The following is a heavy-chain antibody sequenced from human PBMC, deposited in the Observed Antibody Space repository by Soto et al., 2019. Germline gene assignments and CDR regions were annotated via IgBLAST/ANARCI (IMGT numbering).Heavy chain of an antibody. CDR1: GYTFTSYA. J-gene: IGHJ5*02. CDR3: AREGQLVPGGVWFDP. V-gene: IGHV1-3*01. Sequence: GASVKVSCKASGYTFTSYAMHWVRQAPGQRLEWMGWINAGNGNTKYSQKFQGRVTITRDTSASTAYMELSSLRSEDTAVYYCAREGQLVPGGVWFDPWGQGALVTVSS. CDR2: INAGNGNT. D-gene: IGHD6-6*01.